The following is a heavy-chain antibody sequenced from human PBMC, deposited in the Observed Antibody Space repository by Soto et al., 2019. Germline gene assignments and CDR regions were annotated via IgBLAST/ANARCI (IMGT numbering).Heavy chain of an antibody. Sequence: SETLSLTCTVSGASLSSNIYYWGWIRQPPGKGLEWIGNIHYSGSTYYDSSLQSRVTISIDTSKNQFSLKLSSVTATDTAVYYCASQHYYDSSGYYVVYWGQGTLVTVSS. J-gene: IGHJ4*02. CDR1: GASLSSNIYY. CDR3: ASQHYYDSSGYYVVY. V-gene: IGHV4-39*01. CDR2: IHYSGST. D-gene: IGHD3-22*01.